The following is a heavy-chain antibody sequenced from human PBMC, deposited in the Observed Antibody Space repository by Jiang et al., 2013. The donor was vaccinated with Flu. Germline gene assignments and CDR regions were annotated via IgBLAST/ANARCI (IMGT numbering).Heavy chain of an antibody. CDR1: GFTFSSYG. D-gene: IGHD5-18*01. J-gene: IGHJ4*02. CDR2: IWYDGSNK. V-gene: IGHV3-33*01. Sequence: QLVESGGGVVQPGRSLRLSCAASGFTFSSYGMHWVRQAPGKGLEWVAVIWYDGSNKYYADSVKGRFTISRDNSKNTLYLQMNSLRAEDTAVYYCAREKEYSHDTDLDYWGQGTLVTVSS. CDR3: AREKEYSHDTDLDY.